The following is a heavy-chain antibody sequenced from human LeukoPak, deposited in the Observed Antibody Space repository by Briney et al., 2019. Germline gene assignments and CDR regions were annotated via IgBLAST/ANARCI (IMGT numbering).Heavy chain of an antibody. Sequence: VGSLRLSCAASGFTFSSYGMHWVRQAPGKGLEWVAFIRYDGSNKYYADSVKGRFTISRGNSKNTLYLQMNSLRAEDTAVYYCAKDASLLGDYFDYWGQGTLVTVSS. CDR2: IRYDGSNK. CDR1: GFTFSSYG. CDR3: AKDASLLGDYFDY. J-gene: IGHJ4*02. D-gene: IGHD3-16*01. V-gene: IGHV3-30*02.